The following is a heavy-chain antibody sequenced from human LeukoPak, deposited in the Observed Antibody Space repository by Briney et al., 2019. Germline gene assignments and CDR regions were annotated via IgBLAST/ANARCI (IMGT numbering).Heavy chain of an antibody. CDR3: AREDFRSHFDY. V-gene: IGHV3-48*01. CDR1: GFTFSNYN. D-gene: IGHD3/OR15-3a*01. Sequence: GGSLRLSCAASGFTFSNYNMNWVRQAPGKGLEWVSYITSGSTTIYYADSVKGRLTISRDDSKNSLYLQMNSLRAEDTAVYYCAREDFRSHFDYWGQGTLVTVSS. J-gene: IGHJ4*02. CDR2: ITSGSTTI.